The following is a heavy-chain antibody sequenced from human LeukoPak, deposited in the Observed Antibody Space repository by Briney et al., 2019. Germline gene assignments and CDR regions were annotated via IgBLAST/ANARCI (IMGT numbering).Heavy chain of an antibody. D-gene: IGHD6-13*01. CDR2: MNPNSGNT. CDR1: GYTFTSYD. V-gene: IGHV1-8*01. J-gene: IGHJ4*02. Sequence: ASVKVSCKASGYTFTSYDINWVRQATGQGLEWMGWMNPNSGNTGYAQKFQGRVTMTRNTSISTAYMELSRLRSDDTAVYYCVRGFIAAAGSWGQGTLVTVSS. CDR3: VRGFIAAAGS.